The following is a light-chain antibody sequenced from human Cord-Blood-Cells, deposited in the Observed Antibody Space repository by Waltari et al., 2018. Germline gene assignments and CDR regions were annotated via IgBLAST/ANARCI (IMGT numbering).Light chain of an antibody. CDR2: AAS. J-gene: IGKJ1*01. CDR1: QGISSY. V-gene: IGKV1-8*01. Sequence: AIRMTQYPSSFSASTGDRVTITCRASQGISSYLAWYQQKPGKAPKLLIYAASTLQSGVPSRFSGSGSGTEFTLTISCLQSEDFATYYCQQYYSYPWTFGQGTKVEIK. CDR3: QQYYSYPWT.